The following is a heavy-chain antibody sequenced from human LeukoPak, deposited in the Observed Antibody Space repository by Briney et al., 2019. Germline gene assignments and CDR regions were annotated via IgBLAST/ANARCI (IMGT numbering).Heavy chain of an antibody. CDR3: ARVFYYDSSGFYSMDV. CDR2: INHSGST. CDR1: GGSFSGYY. D-gene: IGHD3-22*01. V-gene: IGHV4-34*01. Sequence: SETLSLTCAVYGGSFSGYYWSWIRQPPGKGLEWIGEINHSGSTNYNPSLKSRVTISVDTSKNQFSLKLSSVTAADTAVYYCARVFYYDSSGFYSMDVWGQGTTVTVSS. J-gene: IGHJ6*02.